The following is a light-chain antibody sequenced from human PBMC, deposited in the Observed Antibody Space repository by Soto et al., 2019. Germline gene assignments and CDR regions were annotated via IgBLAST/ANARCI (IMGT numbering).Light chain of an antibody. CDR3: QQYNIWPPYT. CDR1: QDINRY. V-gene: IGKV3-15*01. J-gene: IGKJ2*01. Sequence: TQSPSFLSASVGDRVTITCRASQDINRYVAWYQQKPGQPPRLLIYGASTRASGIPARFSGSGSGTEFTLTISGLQSEDFALYYCQQYNIWPPYTFGQGTKLEIK. CDR2: GAS.